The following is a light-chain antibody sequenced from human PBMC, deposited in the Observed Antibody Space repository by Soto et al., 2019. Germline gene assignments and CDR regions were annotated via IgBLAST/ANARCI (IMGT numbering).Light chain of an antibody. V-gene: IGLV1-40*01. J-gene: IGLJ2*01. CDR2: GNI. CDR3: QSYDSILSASV. Sequence: QSVLTQPPSVSGAPGQRVTFSCAGSSSNIGAGYDVHWYQQLPGTAPKLLIYGNIRRPSGVPDRFSGSKSGTSASLAITGLQAEDEADYYCQSYDSILSASVFGGGTKLTVL. CDR1: SSNIGAGYD.